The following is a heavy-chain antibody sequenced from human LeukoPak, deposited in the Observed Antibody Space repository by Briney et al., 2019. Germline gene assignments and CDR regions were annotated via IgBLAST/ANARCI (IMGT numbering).Heavy chain of an antibody. Sequence: GGSLRLSCAASGFTFSSYGMHWVRQAPGKGLEWVAVISYDGSNKYYADSVKGRFTISRDNSKNTLYLQMNSLRAEDTAVYYCAKDQGEYSYGPRYWPPGYWGQGTLVTVS. D-gene: IGHD5-18*01. V-gene: IGHV3-30*18. J-gene: IGHJ4*02. CDR2: ISYDGSNK. CDR1: GFTFSSYG. CDR3: AKDQGEYSYGPRYWPPGY.